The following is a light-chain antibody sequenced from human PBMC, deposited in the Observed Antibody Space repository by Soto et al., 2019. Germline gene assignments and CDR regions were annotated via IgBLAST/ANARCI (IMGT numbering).Light chain of an antibody. CDR1: QSVSSSY. CDR3: QQYSNSPLT. Sequence: EIVLTQSPGPLSLSPGERATLSCRASQSVSSSYLAWYQQKRGQAPNLLIYGASTRATGIPDRFSGSGSGTDFTLTISRLEPEDFAVYYCQQYSNSPLTFGGGTAVQIK. V-gene: IGKV3-20*01. CDR2: GAS. J-gene: IGKJ4*01.